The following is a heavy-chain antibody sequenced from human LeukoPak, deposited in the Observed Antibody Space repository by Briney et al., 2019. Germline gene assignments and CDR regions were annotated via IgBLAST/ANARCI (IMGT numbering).Heavy chain of an antibody. V-gene: IGHV4-39*01. CDR2: IYYSGST. Sequence: SETLSLTCTVSGGSISSSSYYWGWIRQPPGKGLEWIGSIYYSGSTYYNPSLKSRVTISVDTSKNQFSLKLSSVTAADTAVYYCARRTGYCSSTSCYRGFDYWGQGTLVTASS. CDR1: GGSISSSSYY. J-gene: IGHJ4*02. CDR3: ARRTGYCSSTSCYRGFDY. D-gene: IGHD2-2*02.